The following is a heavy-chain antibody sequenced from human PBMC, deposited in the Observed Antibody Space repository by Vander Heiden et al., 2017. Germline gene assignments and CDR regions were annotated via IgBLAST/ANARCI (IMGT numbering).Heavy chain of an antibody. V-gene: IGHV4-4*07. J-gene: IGHJ4*02. CDR1: GGSMGNYY. D-gene: IGHD3-22*01. Sequence: VQLQESGPGLVRPPATLSLTCAVSGGSMGNYYWTWLRQPAGKALEWLGRIYTGGSTNYNPSLKSRVTMSVATSKNQFSLKLTSVTAADTAVYYCVGNYYDSRGYYFIDSWGQGTLVTVS. CDR3: VGNYYDSRGYYFIDS. CDR2: IYTGGST.